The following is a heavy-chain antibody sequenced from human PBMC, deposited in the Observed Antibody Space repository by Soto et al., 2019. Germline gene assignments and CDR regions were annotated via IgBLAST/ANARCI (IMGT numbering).Heavy chain of an antibody. CDR1: GGSVSSGSYY. Sequence: SETLSLTCTVSGGSVSSGSYYWSWIRQPPGKGLEWIGYIYYSGSTNYNPSLKSRVTISVDTSKNQFSLKLSSVTAADTAVYYCARDRRSMVRGDDALDIWGQGTMVTVSS. J-gene: IGHJ3*02. V-gene: IGHV4-61*01. D-gene: IGHD3-10*01. CDR2: IYYSGST. CDR3: ARDRRSMVRGDDALDI.